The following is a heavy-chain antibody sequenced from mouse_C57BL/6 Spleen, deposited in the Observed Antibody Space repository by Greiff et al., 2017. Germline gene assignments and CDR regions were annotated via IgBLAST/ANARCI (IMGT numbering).Heavy chain of an antibody. Sequence: VQLQQSGTVLARPGASVKMSCKTSGYTFTSYWMHWVKQRPGQGLEWIGAIYPGNSDTSYNQKFKGKAKLTAVTSASTAYMELRSLTSEDSAVYYCARSLYYGSSWFAYWGQGTLVTVSA. CDR1: GYTFTSYW. J-gene: IGHJ3*01. CDR2: IYPGNSDT. D-gene: IGHD1-1*01. V-gene: IGHV1-5*01. CDR3: ARSLYYGSSWFAY.